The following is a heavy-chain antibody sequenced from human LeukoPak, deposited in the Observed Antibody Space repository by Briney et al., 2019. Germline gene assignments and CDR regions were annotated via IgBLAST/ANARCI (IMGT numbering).Heavy chain of an antibody. Sequence: GGSLRLSCAASGFTFSNAWMSWVRQAPGKGLEWVGRINSKTNGGTTDYAAPVKGRFTISRDDSENTLYLQMNSLRVEDTAVYYCAKDLGIGYFGSGSYSYYFDYWGQGTLVTVSS. CDR2: INSKTNGGTT. CDR3: AKDLGIGYFGSGSYSYYFDY. V-gene: IGHV3-15*01. D-gene: IGHD3-10*01. CDR1: GFTFSNAW. J-gene: IGHJ4*02.